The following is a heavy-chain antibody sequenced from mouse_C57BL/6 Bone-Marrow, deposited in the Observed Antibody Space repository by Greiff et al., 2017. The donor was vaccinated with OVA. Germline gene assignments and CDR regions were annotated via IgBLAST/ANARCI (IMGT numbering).Heavy chain of an antibody. CDR2: IDTENGDT. Sequence: VQLQQSGAELVRPGASVKLSCTASGFNIKDDYMHWVKQRPEQGLEWIGWIDTENGDTEYASKFQGKATITADTSSNTAYLQLSSLTSEDTAVYYCTTVDYFDYWGQGTTLTVSS. CDR1: GFNIKDDY. V-gene: IGHV14-4*01. D-gene: IGHD1-1*01. CDR3: TTVDYFDY. J-gene: IGHJ2*01.